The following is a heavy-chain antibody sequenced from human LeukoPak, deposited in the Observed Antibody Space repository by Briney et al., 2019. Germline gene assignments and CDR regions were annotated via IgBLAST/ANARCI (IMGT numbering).Heavy chain of an antibody. Sequence: PSETLSLTCTVSGGSISSSSYYWGWIRQPPGKGLEWIGEINHSGSTNYNPSLKSRVTISVDTSKNQFSLKLSSVTAADTAVYYCARVRYDYVWGSYRYPLFYFDYWGQGTLVTVSS. D-gene: IGHD3-16*02. J-gene: IGHJ4*02. CDR2: INHSGST. V-gene: IGHV4-39*07. CDR1: GGSISSSSYY. CDR3: ARVRYDYVWGSYRYPLFYFDY.